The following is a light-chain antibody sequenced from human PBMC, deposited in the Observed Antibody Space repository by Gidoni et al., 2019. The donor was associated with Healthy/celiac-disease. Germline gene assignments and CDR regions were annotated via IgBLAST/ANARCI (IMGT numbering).Light chain of an antibody. CDR2: GAP. V-gene: IGKV3-20*01. CDR1: QSVSSSN. J-gene: IGKJ2*01. CDR3: QQYGSSPSYT. Sequence: DIALTQSPVTLSLSTAEGASLTCSASQSVSSSNLAWSQQKPGQAPRNLLFGAPSRATGIPAWISGSGSWTDFTLTISRLEPEDFAVYYCQQYGSSPSYTFGQXTKLEIK.